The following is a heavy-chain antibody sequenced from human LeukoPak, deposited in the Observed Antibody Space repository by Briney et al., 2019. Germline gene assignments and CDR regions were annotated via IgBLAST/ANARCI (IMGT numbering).Heavy chain of an antibody. J-gene: IGHJ4*02. CDR3: AKDYSGRWYYFDY. V-gene: IGHV3-23*01. CDR1: GVTFSIYA. Sequence: GGSLRLSCAASGVTFSIYAITWVRQAPGKGLEWVSTISGSGGSTYYADSVKRRFTISRNNSKNKLYLQMNSLRPEDTAIYYCAKDYSGRWYYFDYWGQGTLVTVSS. D-gene: IGHD6-13*01. CDR2: ISGSGGST.